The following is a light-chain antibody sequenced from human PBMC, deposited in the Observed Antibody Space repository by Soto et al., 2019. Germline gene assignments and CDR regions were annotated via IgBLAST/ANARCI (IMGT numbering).Light chain of an antibody. J-gene: IGKJ1*01. CDR2: KAS. Sequence: DIQMTQSPSTLSASVGDRVTITCRASQRISGWLAWYQQKPGKAPKLLIYKASALESGVPSRFSGSGSGTEFTLTISTLQPDDFATYYCQHHGTFGQGTKV. CDR1: QRISGW. CDR3: QHHGT. V-gene: IGKV1-5*03.